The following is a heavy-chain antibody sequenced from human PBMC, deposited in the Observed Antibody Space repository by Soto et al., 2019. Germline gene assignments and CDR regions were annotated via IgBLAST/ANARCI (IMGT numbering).Heavy chain of an antibody. CDR3: ARDRKHWDYYGSSGPEGGAFDI. J-gene: IGHJ3*02. D-gene: IGHD3-22*01. CDR2: IIPIFGTA. Sequence: SVKVSCKASGGTFSSYAISWVRQAPGQGLEWMGGIIPIFGTANYAQKFQGRVTITADESTSTAYMELSSLRSEDTAVYYCARDRKHWDYYGSSGPEGGAFDIWGQGTMVTVSS. V-gene: IGHV1-69*13. CDR1: GGTFSSYA.